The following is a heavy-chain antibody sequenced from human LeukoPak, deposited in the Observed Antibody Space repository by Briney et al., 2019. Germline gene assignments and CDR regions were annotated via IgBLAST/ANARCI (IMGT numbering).Heavy chain of an antibody. J-gene: IGHJ4*02. CDR3: ARVPTHDDYGDYVDY. CDR1: GYTFTSYD. V-gene: IGHV1-8*01. D-gene: IGHD4-17*01. CDR2: MNPNSGNT. Sequence: GASVKVSCKASGYTFTSYDINWVRQATRQGLEWMGWMNPNSGNTGYAQKFQGRVTMTRNTSISTAYMELSSLRSEDTAVYYCARVPTHDDYGDYVDYWGQGTLVTVSS.